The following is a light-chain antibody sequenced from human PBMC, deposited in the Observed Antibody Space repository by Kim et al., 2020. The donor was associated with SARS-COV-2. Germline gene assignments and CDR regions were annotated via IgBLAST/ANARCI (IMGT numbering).Light chain of an antibody. CDR3: AAWDDSLSGRV. J-gene: IGLJ3*02. Sequence: QMVTISCSGSSSNIESNFVYWYQQLPGTAPKVLIYRSNQRPSGVPDRFSGSKSGTSASLAISGLRSEDEADYYCAAWDDSLSGRVFGGGTQLTVL. CDR1: SSNIESNF. CDR2: RSN. V-gene: IGLV1-47*01.